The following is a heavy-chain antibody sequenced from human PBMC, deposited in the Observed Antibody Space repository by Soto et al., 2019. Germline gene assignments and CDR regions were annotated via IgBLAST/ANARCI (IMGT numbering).Heavy chain of an antibody. V-gene: IGHV3-30-3*01. CDR2: ISYDGNYE. CDR3: VRTSVVATWGYHFDY. Sequence: QVQLVESGGGVVQPGGSLRLSCAASGFSFSTYTLHWVRQAPGKGLEWVAVISYDGNYEYYADSVKGRFTISRDNSKKMMFLQTNSLRADDTAIYYCVRTSVVATWGYHFDYWGQGALVTVSS. D-gene: IGHD1-26*01. CDR1: GFSFSTYT. J-gene: IGHJ4*02.